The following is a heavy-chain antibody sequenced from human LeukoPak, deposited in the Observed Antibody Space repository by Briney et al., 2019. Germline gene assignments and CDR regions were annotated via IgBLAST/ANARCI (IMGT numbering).Heavy chain of an antibody. CDR3: ARELYSSGKSLDY. CDR1: GFTFSSYS. CDR2: ISSSGSTI. J-gene: IGHJ4*02. V-gene: IGHV3-48*04. Sequence: PGGSLRLSCAASGFTFSSYSMNWVRQAPGKGLEWVSYISSSGSTIYYADSVKGRFTISRDNAKNSLYLQMNSLRAEDTAVYYCARELYSSGKSLDYWGQGTLVTVSS. D-gene: IGHD3-10*01.